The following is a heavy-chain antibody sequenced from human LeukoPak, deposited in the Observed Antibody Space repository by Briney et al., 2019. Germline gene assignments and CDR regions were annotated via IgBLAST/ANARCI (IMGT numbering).Heavy chain of an antibody. CDR3: ARDEEMATTDY. Sequence: PGGSLRLSCAASGFTFSSYSMNWVRQAPGKGLEWVSSISSSSYIYYADSVKGRFTISRDNAKNSLYLQMNSLRAEDTAVYYCARDEEMATTDYWGQGTLVTVSS. CDR1: GFTFSSYS. V-gene: IGHV3-21*01. D-gene: IGHD5-24*01. CDR2: ISSSSYI. J-gene: IGHJ4*02.